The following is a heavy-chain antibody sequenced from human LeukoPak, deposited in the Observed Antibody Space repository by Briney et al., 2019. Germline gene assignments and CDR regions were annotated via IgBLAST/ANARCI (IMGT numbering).Heavy chain of an antibody. CDR3: AKESRPRFSSSWFPPFYFDS. J-gene: IGHJ4*02. V-gene: IGHV3-30*18. D-gene: IGHD6-13*01. CDR2: ISYDRINT. Sequence: GGSLRFSCAASGFTFSSYGMHWVRQAPGKGLEWVAVISYDRINTYYADSVEGRFTISRDNSKNTLYLQMNRLRVEDTAVYYCAKESRPRFSSSWFPPFYFDSWGQGILVTVSS. CDR1: GFTFSSYG.